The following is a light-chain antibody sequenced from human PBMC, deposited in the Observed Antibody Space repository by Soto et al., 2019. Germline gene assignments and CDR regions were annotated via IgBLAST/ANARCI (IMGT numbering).Light chain of an antibody. CDR1: SSNIGAGYD. J-gene: IGLJ2*01. CDR3: QSYDSSLRGAVV. Sequence: QSVLTQPPSVSGAPGQRVTISCTGSSSNIGAGYDVHWYQQLPGTAPKLLIYGNSNRPSGVPDRFSGSKSGTSASLAITGLQAEYEADYYCQSYDSSLRGAVVFVGGTELTVL. CDR2: GNS. V-gene: IGLV1-40*01.